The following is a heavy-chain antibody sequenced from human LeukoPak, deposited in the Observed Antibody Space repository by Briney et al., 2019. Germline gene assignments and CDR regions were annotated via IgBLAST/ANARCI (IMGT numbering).Heavy chain of an antibody. J-gene: IGHJ6*03. V-gene: IGHV4-34*01. CDR2: INHSGST. D-gene: IGHD4-11*01. CDR3: ARGFGYSMLYYYYYMDV. Sequence: PETLSLTCAVYGGSFSGYYWSWIRQPPGKGREWIGEINHSGSTNYNPSLKSRVTISVDTSKNQFSLKLSSVTAADTAVYYSARGFGYSMLYYYYYMDVWGKGTTVTVSS. CDR1: GGSFSGYY.